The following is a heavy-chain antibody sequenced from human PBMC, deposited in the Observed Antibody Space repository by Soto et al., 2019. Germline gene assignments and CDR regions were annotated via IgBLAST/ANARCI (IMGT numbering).Heavy chain of an antibody. CDR2: FIPIPGTT. CDR3: AALDYYDSSGFEY. J-gene: IGHJ4*02. V-gene: IGHV1-69*04. Sequence: ASVKVSCKASGGTFSSYAISWVRQAPGQGLEWMGRFIPIPGTTNYAQKFQGRVTITRDMSTSTAYMELSSLRSEDTAVYYCAALDYYDSSGFEYWGQGTLVTVSS. CDR1: GGTFSSYA. D-gene: IGHD3-22*01.